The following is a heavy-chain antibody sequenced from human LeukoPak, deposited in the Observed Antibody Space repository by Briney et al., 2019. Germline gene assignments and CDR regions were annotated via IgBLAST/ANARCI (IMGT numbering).Heavy chain of an antibody. Sequence: ASVKVSCKAPGGTFTNYAISWVRQAPGQGLEWMGGIIPFFATTNYAQKFQGRVTITADESTSTAHMELSSLRSEDTAVYYCATLVVPVGPEPGFDPWGQGTLVTVSS. CDR3: ATLVVPVGPEPGFDP. CDR2: IIPFFATT. D-gene: IGHD2-2*01. J-gene: IGHJ5*02. V-gene: IGHV1-69*13. CDR1: GGTFTNYA.